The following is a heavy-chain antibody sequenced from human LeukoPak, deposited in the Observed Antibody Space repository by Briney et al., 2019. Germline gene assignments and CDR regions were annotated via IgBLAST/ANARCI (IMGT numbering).Heavy chain of an antibody. CDR1: GYTLTELS. Sequence: ASAKVSCKVSGYTLTELSMHWVRQAPGKGLEWMGGFDPEDGETIYAQKFQGRVTMTEDTSTDTAYMELSSLRSEDTAVYYCATDPLDVLDDYVWGWWGQGTLVTVSS. CDR3: ATDPLDVLDDYVWGW. D-gene: IGHD3-16*01. V-gene: IGHV1-24*01. J-gene: IGHJ4*02. CDR2: FDPEDGET.